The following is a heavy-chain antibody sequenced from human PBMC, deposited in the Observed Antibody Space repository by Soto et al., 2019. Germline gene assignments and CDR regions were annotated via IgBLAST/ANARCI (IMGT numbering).Heavy chain of an antibody. Sequence: GESLKISCAASGFTFSSYAMSWVRQAPGKGLEWVSAISGSGGSTYYADSVKGRFTISRDNSKNTLYLQMNSLRAEDTAVYYCATLPQTGLPFYFDYWGQGTLVTVSS. CDR2: ISGSGGST. V-gene: IGHV3-23*01. D-gene: IGHD5-12*01. J-gene: IGHJ4*02. CDR3: ATLPQTGLPFYFDY. CDR1: GFTFSSYA.